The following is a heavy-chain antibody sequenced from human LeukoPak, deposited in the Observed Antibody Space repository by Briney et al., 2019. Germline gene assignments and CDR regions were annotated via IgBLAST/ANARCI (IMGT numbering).Heavy chain of an antibody. Sequence: SETLSLTCTVSGGSISTYYWSWIRQPPGKGLEWIGYIYYSGTTKYNSSLKSRVTISVDTSKNQFSLKLNSVTAADTAVYYCARGGYGSLTFDYWGQGTLVTVSS. D-gene: IGHD3-10*01. V-gene: IGHV4-59*01. CDR1: GGSISTYY. CDR3: ARGGYGSLTFDY. CDR2: IYYSGTT. J-gene: IGHJ4*02.